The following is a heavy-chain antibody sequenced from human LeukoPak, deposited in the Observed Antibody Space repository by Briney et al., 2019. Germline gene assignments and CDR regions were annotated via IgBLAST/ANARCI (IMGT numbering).Heavy chain of an antibody. J-gene: IGHJ5*02. Sequence: PSETLSLTCTVSGYSISSGYYWGWIRQPPGKGLEWIGSIYYSGSTYYNPSLKSRVTISVDTSKNQFSLKLSSVTAADTAVYYCARSTIFGVVINWFDPWGQGTLVTVSS. CDR1: GYSISSGYY. D-gene: IGHD3-3*01. CDR2: IYYSGST. CDR3: ARSTIFGVVINWFDP. V-gene: IGHV4-38-2*02.